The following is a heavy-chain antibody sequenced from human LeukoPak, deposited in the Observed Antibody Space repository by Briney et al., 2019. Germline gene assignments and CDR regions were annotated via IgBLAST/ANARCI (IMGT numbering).Heavy chain of an antibody. Sequence: SQTLSLTCTVSGSSISSGDYYWSWIRQPPGKGLEWIGYIYYSGSTYYNPSLKSRVTISVDTSKNQFSLKLSSVTAADTAVYYCARGPLTGILDYWGQGTLVTVSS. CDR2: IYYSGST. D-gene: IGHD3-9*01. J-gene: IGHJ4*02. CDR1: GSSISSGDYY. V-gene: IGHV4-30-4*01. CDR3: ARGPLTGILDY.